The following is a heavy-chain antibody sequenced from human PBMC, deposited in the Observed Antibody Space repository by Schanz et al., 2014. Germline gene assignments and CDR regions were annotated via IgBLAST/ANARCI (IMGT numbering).Heavy chain of an antibody. V-gene: IGHV3-23*01. J-gene: IGHJ4*02. D-gene: IGHD2-15*01. CDR1: GFTFSSYA. CDR3: AKVATAATYLDS. Sequence: QLLESGGGLVQPGGSLRLSCAASGFTFSSYAMSWVRQAPGKGPEWVSSLTGSGGGTYYADSVRGRFAISRDNARNSLYLQLNSLRAEDTALYYCAKVATAATYLDSWGLGTLVTVSS. CDR2: LTGSGGGT.